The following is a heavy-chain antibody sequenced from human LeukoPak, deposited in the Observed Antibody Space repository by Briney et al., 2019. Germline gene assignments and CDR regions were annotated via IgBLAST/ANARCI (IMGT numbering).Heavy chain of an antibody. Sequence: GGSLRLSCAVSGFTLSSYSMNWVRQAPGKGLEWVSYISSSSSTIYYADSVKGRFTISRDNAKNSLYLQMNSLRAEDTAVYYCARENIVVVNYYYYGMDVWGQGTTVTASS. D-gene: IGHD2-21*01. CDR2: ISSSSSTI. V-gene: IGHV3-48*01. CDR1: GFTLSSYS. CDR3: ARENIVVVNYYYYGMDV. J-gene: IGHJ6*02.